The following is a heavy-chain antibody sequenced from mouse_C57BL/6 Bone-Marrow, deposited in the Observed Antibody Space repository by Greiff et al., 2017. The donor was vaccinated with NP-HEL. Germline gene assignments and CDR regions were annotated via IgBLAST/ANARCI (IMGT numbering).Heavy chain of an antibody. CDR2: IDPANGNT. D-gene: IGHD1-1*01. Sequence: EVQLQESVAELVRPGASVKLSCTASGFNIKNTYMHWVKQRPEQGLEWIGRIDPANGNTKYAPKFQGKATITADTSSNTAYLQLSSLTSEDTAIYYCARYHYYGSSQYYFDYWGQGTTLTVSS. CDR1: GFNIKNTY. V-gene: IGHV14-3*01. CDR3: ARYHYYGSSQYYFDY. J-gene: IGHJ2*01.